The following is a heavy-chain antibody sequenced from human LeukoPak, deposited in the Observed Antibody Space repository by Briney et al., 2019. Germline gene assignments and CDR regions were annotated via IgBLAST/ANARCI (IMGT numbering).Heavy chain of an antibody. CDR1: GYTISSGYY. CDR2: IYRSGST. V-gene: IGHV4-38-2*02. J-gene: IGHJ4*02. D-gene: IGHD3-10*01. CDR3: ARDTLWFGESRYYFDY. Sequence: PSETLSLTCTVSGYTISSGYYWGWIRPPRGKGLGWIGIIYRSGSTYYNPSLKSRVTISVDTSKNQLSLKLLSVPAADTAVYYCARDTLWFGESRYYFDYWGQGTLVTVSS.